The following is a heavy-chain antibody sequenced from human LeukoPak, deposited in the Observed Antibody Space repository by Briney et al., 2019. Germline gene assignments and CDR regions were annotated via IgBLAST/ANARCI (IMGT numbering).Heavy chain of an antibody. Sequence: ASVKVSCKASGYTFTSYYMHWVRQAPGQGLEWTGIINPSGGSTSYAQKFQGRVTMTRDTSTSTVYMELSSLRSEDTAVYYCASLPYYYGSGSYYKAQDYWGQGTLVTVSS. V-gene: IGHV1-46*03. J-gene: IGHJ4*02. CDR2: INPSGGST. CDR1: GYTFTSYY. CDR3: ASLPYYYGSGSYYKAQDY. D-gene: IGHD3-10*01.